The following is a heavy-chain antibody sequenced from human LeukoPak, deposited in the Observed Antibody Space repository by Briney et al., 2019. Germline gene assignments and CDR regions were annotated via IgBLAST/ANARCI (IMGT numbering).Heavy chain of an antibody. V-gene: IGHV1-2*02. Sequence: ASVKVSCKASGYTFTGYYMHWVRQAPGQGLEWMGWIKPNSGGTTFAQNFQGRVTMTRDTSISTVYMELSSLRSEDTAVYYCATREYDFWSGYHWGQGTLVTVSS. CDR2: IKPNSGGT. CDR1: GYTFTGYY. CDR3: ATREYDFWSGYH. J-gene: IGHJ5*02. D-gene: IGHD3-3*01.